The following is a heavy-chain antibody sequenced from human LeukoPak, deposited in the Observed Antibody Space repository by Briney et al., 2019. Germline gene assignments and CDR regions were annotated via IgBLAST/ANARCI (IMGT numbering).Heavy chain of an antibody. J-gene: IGHJ6*03. D-gene: IGHD2-2*02. Sequence: ASVKVSCKASGYTFTSYDINWVRQATGQGLEWMGWMNPNSGNTGYAQKFQGRVTMTRNTSISTAYMGLSSLRSEDTAVYYCARGLGVPAAIVYYYYYMDVWGKGTTVTVSS. CDR3: ARGLGVPAAIVYYYYYMDV. CDR1: GYTFTSYD. CDR2: MNPNSGNT. V-gene: IGHV1-8*01.